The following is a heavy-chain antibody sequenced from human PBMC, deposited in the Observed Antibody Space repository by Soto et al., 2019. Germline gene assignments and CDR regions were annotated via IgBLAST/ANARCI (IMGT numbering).Heavy chain of an antibody. CDR3: ARHPAHCGGDCSAFDI. D-gene: IGHD2-21*02. CDR1: VYSFTSYW. V-gene: IGHV5-10-1*01. J-gene: IGHJ3*02. CDR2: IDPSDSYT. Sequence: GESLKIWCKGSVYSFTSYWISWVRQMPGKGLEWMGRIDPSDSYTNYSPSFQGHVTISADKSISTAYLQWSSLKASDTAMYYCARHPAHCGGDCSAFDIWGQGTMVTVSS.